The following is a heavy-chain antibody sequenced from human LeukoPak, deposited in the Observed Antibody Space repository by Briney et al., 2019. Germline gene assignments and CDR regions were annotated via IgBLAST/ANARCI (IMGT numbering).Heavy chain of an antibody. CDR3: ARGYLLRYFGPPHFDY. CDR2: ISESGSTI. V-gene: IGHV3-48*03. J-gene: IGHJ4*02. Sequence: AGGSLRLSCAASGFTFSSYEMNWVRQAPGKGLEWVSYISESGSTIYYADSVKGRFTISRDNAKNSLYLQMNSLRAEDTAIYYCARGYLLRYFGPPHFDYWGQGTLVTVSS. D-gene: IGHD3-9*01. CDR1: GFTFSSYE.